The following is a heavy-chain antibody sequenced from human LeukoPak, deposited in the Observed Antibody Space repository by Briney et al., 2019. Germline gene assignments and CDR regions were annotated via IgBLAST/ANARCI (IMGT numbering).Heavy chain of an antibody. D-gene: IGHD3-3*01. V-gene: IGHV1-2*02. CDR2: INPNSGGT. Sequence: ASVKVSCKASGYTFTGYYMHWVRQAPGQGLEWMGWINPNSGGTNYAQKIQGRVTMTRDTSISTAYMELSRLRSDDTAVYYCARTENYDFWSGYYSVFDYWGQGTLVTVSS. J-gene: IGHJ4*02. CDR3: ARTENYDFWSGYYSVFDY. CDR1: GYTFTGYY.